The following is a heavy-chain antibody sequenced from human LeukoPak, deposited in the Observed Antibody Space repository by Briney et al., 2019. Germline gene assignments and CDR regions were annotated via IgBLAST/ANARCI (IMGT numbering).Heavy chain of an antibody. CDR2: INRGGST. D-gene: IGHD3-10*01. V-gene: IGHV4-34*01. J-gene: IGHJ4*02. Sequence: PSETLSLTCTVSGGSISSYYWSWIRQPPGKGLEWIGEINRGGSTNYSPSLKSRVTISVDTSKNQFSLRLSSVTAADTAVYYCARGFGSGSYYHYWGQGTLVTVSS. CDR1: GGSISSYY. CDR3: ARGFGSGSYYHY.